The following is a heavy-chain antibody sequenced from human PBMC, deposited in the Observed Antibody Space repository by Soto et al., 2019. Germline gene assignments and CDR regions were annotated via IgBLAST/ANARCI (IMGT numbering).Heavy chain of an antibody. CDR3: ARDPEYCGGDCYSFCYYYYGMDV. CDR1: GYTFTGYY. J-gene: IGHJ6*02. D-gene: IGHD2-21*02. Sequence: ASVKVSCKASGYTFTGYYMHWVRQAPGQGLEWMGWINPNSGGTNYAQKFQGRVTMTRDTSISTAYMELSRLRSDDTAVYYCARDPEYCGGDCYSFCYYYYGMDVWGQGTTVTVSS. V-gene: IGHV1-2*02. CDR2: INPNSGGT.